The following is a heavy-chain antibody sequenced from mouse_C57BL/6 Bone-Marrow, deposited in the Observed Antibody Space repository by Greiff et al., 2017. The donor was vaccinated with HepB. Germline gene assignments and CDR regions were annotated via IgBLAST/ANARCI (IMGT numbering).Heavy chain of an antibody. CDR1: GYAFSSYW. CDR3: ARSGGNDY. D-gene: IGHD2-1*01. V-gene: IGHV1-80*01. Sequence: VQLQQSGAELVKPGASVKISCKASGYAFSSYWVNWVKQRPGKGLEWIGQIYPGDGDTNYNGKFKGKATLTADKSSSTAYMQLSSLTSEDSAVYFCARSGGNDYWGQGTTLTVSS. CDR2: IYPGDGDT. J-gene: IGHJ2*01.